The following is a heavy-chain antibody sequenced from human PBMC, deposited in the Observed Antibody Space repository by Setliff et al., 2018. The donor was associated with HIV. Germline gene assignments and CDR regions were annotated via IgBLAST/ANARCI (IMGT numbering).Heavy chain of an antibody. D-gene: IGHD1-20*01. V-gene: IGHV4-59*08. CDR1: GDSISASY. CDR3: AGHFAITVVGHWFFSL. CDR2: IYYSGST. Sequence: SETLSLTCAVSGDSISASYWNWIRQFPGGGLEWIGYIYYSGSTKYNPSLKRRVTISIDKSRKYFSLRLSSLTAADSGLYYCAGHFAITVVGHWFFSLWGRGTLVTVSS. J-gene: IGHJ2*01.